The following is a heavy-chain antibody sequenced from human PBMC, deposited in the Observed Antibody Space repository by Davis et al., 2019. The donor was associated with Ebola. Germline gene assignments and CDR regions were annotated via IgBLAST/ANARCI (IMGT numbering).Heavy chain of an antibody. Sequence: PGGSLRLSCAASGFTFSTYAMHWVRQAPGKGLEWVAVISYDGSNKYYADSVKGRFTISRDNSKNTLYVQMNSLRAEDTAVYYCARDRHGDYLDYWGQGTLVTVSS. J-gene: IGHJ4*02. V-gene: IGHV3-30-3*01. CDR3: ARDRHGDYLDY. D-gene: IGHD4-17*01. CDR2: ISYDGSNK. CDR1: GFTFSTYA.